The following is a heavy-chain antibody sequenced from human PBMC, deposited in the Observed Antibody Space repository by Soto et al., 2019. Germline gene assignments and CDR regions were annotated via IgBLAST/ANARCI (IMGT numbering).Heavy chain of an antibody. CDR2: ISGSGGST. CDR3: AKGLERMGGGEFNYYDSSGYYPFDY. J-gene: IGHJ4*02. V-gene: IGHV3-23*01. CDR1: GFTFSSYA. D-gene: IGHD3-22*01. Sequence: PGGSLRLSCAASGFTFSSYAMSWVRQAPGKGLEWVPAISGSGGSTYYADSVKGRFTISRDNSKNTLYLQMNSLRAEDTAVYYCAKGLERMGGGEFNYYDSSGYYPFDYWGQGTLVTVSS.